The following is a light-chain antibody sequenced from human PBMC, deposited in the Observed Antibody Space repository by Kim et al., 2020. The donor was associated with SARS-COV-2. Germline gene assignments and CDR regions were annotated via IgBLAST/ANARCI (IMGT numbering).Light chain of an antibody. CDR1: QSVSTT. V-gene: IGKV3D-15*01. J-gene: IGKJ5*01. CDR2: GAS. Sequence: VSPGERATLSCMASQSVSTTLAWYQQQPGQAPRLLIYGASTRATGIPARFSGSGSGTEFTLTISSLQSEDFAVYYCQQYNTWLITFGQGTRLEIK. CDR3: QQYNTWLIT.